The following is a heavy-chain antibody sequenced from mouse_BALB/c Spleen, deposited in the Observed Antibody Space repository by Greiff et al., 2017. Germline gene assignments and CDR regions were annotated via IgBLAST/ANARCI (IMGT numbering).Heavy chain of an antibody. V-gene: IGHV1-87*01. Sequence: VQLVESGAELARPGASVKLSCKASGYTFTSYWMQWVKQRPGQGLEWIGAIYPGDGDTRYTQKFKGKATLTADKSSSTAYMQLSSLASEDSAVYYCAKEPMITGAMDYWGQGTSVTVSS. D-gene: IGHD2-4*01. CDR1: GYTFTSYW. CDR2: IYPGDGDT. CDR3: AKEPMITGAMDY. J-gene: IGHJ4*01.